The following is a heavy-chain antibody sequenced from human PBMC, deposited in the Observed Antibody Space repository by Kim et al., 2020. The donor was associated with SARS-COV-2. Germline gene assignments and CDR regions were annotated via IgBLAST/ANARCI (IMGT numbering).Heavy chain of an antibody. CDR2: INHSGST. D-gene: IGHD6-13*01. CDR1: GGSFSGYY. V-gene: IGHV4-34*01. CDR3: ARLLSAGTPNFDY. Sequence: SETLSLTCAVYGGSFSGYYWSWIRQPPGKGLEWIGEINHSGSTNYNPSLKSRVTISVDTSKNQFSLKLSSVTAADTAVYYCARLLSAGTPNFDYWGQRTLVTVSS. J-gene: IGHJ4*02.